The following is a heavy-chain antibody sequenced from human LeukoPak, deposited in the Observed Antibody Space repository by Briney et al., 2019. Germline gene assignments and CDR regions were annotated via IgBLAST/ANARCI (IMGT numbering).Heavy chain of an antibody. Sequence: SGGSLRLSCAASGLTFSRYAMGWVRQAPGKGLEWVSGISGSGDNTYYADSVKGRFTISRDNSKNTLYVQVNSLGTEDTAAYYCAKGSYYDSSGSFYFDYWGQGTLVTVSS. CDR1: GLTFSRYA. CDR3: AKGSYYDSSGSFYFDY. CDR2: ISGSGDNT. J-gene: IGHJ4*02. V-gene: IGHV3-23*01. D-gene: IGHD3-22*01.